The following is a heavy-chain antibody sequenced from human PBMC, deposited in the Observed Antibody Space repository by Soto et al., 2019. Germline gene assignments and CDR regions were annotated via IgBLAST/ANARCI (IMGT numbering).Heavy chain of an antibody. V-gene: IGHV3-30*03. CDR1: GFTFSSYG. J-gene: IGHJ2*01. Sequence: QVQLVESGGGVVQPGRSLRLSCAASGFTFSSYGMHWVRQAPGKGLEWVALISNDGSKKYYADSVKGRFTISRDNSKNTLYLQMNSLRVGDTAVYYCAAERLAYGDYWYFDLWGRGTLVTVSS. CDR3: AAERLAYGDYWYFDL. CDR2: ISNDGSKK. D-gene: IGHD4-17*01.